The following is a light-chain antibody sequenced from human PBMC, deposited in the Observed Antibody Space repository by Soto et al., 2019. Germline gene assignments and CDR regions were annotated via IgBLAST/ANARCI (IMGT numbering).Light chain of an antibody. CDR2: DVS. J-gene: IGLJ2*01. Sequence: QAVVTQPASVSGSPGQSITISCTGTSSDVGRYNYVSWYQQHPGKAPKLMIFDVSNWPSGVSNRFSGSKSGNTASLTISGLQAEDEADYYCSSYTGSRAPLVFGGGTKLTVL. CDR1: SSDVGRYNY. V-gene: IGLV2-14*01. CDR3: SSYTGSRAPLV.